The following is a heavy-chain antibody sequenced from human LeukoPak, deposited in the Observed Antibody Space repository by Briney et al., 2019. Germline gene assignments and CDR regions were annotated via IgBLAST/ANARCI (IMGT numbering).Heavy chain of an antibody. J-gene: IGHJ4*02. D-gene: IGHD1-26*01. CDR3: ARERIVGATDFDY. Sequence: ASVEVSCKASGYTFTGYYMHWVRQAPGQGLEWMGWINPNSGGSNYAQKFQGRVTMTRDTSISTAYMELSRPRSDDTAVYYCARERIVGATDFDYWGQGTLVTVSS. CDR1: GYTFTGYY. V-gene: IGHV1-2*02. CDR2: INPNSGGS.